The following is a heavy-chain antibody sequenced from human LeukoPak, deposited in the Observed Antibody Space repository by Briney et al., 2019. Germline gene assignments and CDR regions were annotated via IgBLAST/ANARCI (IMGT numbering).Heavy chain of an antibody. D-gene: IGHD1-1*01. CDR3: ARGGWAGTTDSHTDY. CDR1: EFIFSNAW. Sequence: GGSLRLSCTASEFIFSNAWMSWVRQAPGKGLQWLAVMSYHGRNIFYADSMKGRFTISRDDSKNTLYLQLTSLRTEDTAIYYCARGGWAGTTDSHTDYWGQGTLVTVSS. J-gene: IGHJ4*02. CDR2: MSYHGRNI. V-gene: IGHV3-30*03.